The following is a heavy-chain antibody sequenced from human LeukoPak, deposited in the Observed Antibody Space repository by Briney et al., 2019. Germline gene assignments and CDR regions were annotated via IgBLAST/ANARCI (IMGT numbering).Heavy chain of an antibody. CDR1: GGTFSSYA. CDR2: IIPIFGTA. Sequence: ASVKVSCKASGGTFSSYAISWVRQAPGQGLEWMGRIIPIFGTANYAQKFQGRVTITADKSTSTAYMELSSLRSEDTAVYYCARVAQHGTAGVRGAMPYDYRGQGTLVTVSS. J-gene: IGHJ4*02. D-gene: IGHD3-10*01. CDR3: ARVAQHGTAGVRGAMPYDY. V-gene: IGHV1-69*06.